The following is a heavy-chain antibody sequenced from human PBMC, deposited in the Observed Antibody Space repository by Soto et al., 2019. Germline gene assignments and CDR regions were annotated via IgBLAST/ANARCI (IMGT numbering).Heavy chain of an antibody. CDR1: GFSLSTRGVG. D-gene: IGHD3-22*01. CDR2: IYWDDDK. CDR3: AHLLDYDSTGYPYYFDY. Sequence: KESGPTLVKPTQTLTLTCTFSGFSLSTRGVGVSWIRQPPGKALEWLTLIYWDDDKRYSPSLKSRLTITKDTSKNQVLLTMTNMDPVDTATYYCAHLLDYDSTGYPYYFDYWGQGTLVTVSS. J-gene: IGHJ4*02. V-gene: IGHV2-5*02.